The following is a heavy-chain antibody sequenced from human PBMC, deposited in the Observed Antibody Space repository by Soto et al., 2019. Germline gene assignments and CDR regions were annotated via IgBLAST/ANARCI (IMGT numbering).Heavy chain of an antibody. CDR3: ARRVYGSGRYGY. J-gene: IGHJ4*02. V-gene: IGHV4-39*01. CDR1: GGSVSSSNHY. D-gene: IGHD3-10*01. Sequence: LSLTCTVSGGSVSSSNHYWAWIRQPPGKGLEWIGRIYYTGNTYFNPSLESRVTMSVDTSKNQFSLKLSSVTAGDTAVYYCARRVYGSGRYGYWGQGSLVTVSA. CDR2: IYYTGNT.